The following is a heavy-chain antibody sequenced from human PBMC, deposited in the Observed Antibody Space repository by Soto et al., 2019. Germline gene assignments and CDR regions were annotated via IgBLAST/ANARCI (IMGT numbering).Heavy chain of an antibody. Sequence: PGGSLRLCCAASGFTFSSYAMSWVRQAPGKGLEWVSAISGSGGSTYYADSVKGRFTISRDNSKNTLYLQMNSLGAEDTAVYYCAKSSTRYYDILTGYRRDYWGQGTLVTVSS. CDR3: AKSSTRYYDILTGYRRDY. CDR1: GFTFSSYA. D-gene: IGHD3-9*01. CDR2: ISGSGGST. J-gene: IGHJ4*02. V-gene: IGHV3-23*01.